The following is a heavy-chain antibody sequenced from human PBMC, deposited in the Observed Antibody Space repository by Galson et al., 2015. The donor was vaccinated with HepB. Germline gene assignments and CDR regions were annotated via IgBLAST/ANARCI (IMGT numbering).Heavy chain of an antibody. Sequence: SLRLSCAASGFTFSSYTMHWVRQAPGKGLEWVAVVSYDGSNKYYADSVKGRFTISRDNSKNTVYLQMNSLRTDDTAVYYCARDWAPTADAFDIWGQGTMVTVSS. CDR1: GFTFSSYT. CDR2: VSYDGSNK. J-gene: IGHJ3*02. CDR3: ARDWAPTADAFDI. V-gene: IGHV3-30*04. D-gene: IGHD3-16*01.